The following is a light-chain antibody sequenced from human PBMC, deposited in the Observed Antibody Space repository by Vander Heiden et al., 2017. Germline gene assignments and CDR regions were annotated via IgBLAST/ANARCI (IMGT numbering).Light chain of an antibody. V-gene: IGKV3-15*01. CDR2: DAS. CDR1: QSISSN. CDR3: QQYNNCPRT. Sequence: EIAETQSTVSLSVSAGERATLTCRASQSISSNLAWYQQKPGQAPKLLIYDASTMATGIPARFSGSGSGTEFTLTISSLQSEDFAVYYCQQYNNCPRTFGQGTKVEIK. J-gene: IGKJ1*01.